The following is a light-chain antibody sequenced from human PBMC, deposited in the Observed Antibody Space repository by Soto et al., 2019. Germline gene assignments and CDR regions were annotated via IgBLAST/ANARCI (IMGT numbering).Light chain of an antibody. V-gene: IGKV1-9*01. CDR2: GAS. CDR1: QGIRSY. Sequence: DRVTITCRASQGIRSYLAWYQQRPGKAPELLIYGASTLRPGGASRFSGSGSGTEFTLTISSLQPEDFATYYCQQLYTYPLTFGGGTKVDIK. CDR3: QQLYTYPLT. J-gene: IGKJ4*01.